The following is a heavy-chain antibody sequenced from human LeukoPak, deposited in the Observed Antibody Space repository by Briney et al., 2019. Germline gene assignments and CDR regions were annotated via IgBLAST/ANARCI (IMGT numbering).Heavy chain of an antibody. Sequence: SETLSLTSTVSGGPISSYYWSWIRQPPGKGLEWIGYIYYSGSTNYNPSLKSRVTISVDTSKNQFSLKLSSVTAADTAVYYCARDGGGYPFDYWGQGTLVTVSS. CDR1: GGPISSYY. CDR3: ARDGGGYPFDY. CDR2: IYYSGST. D-gene: IGHD3-22*01. J-gene: IGHJ4*02. V-gene: IGHV4-59*01.